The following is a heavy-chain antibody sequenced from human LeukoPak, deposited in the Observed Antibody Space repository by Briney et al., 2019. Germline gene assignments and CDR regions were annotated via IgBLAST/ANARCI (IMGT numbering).Heavy chain of an antibody. V-gene: IGHV1-2*02. CDR2: INPNSGGT. J-gene: IGHJ4*02. D-gene: IGHD5-18*01. CDR1: VYTFTGYY. CDR3: ARGDVDTAMVTPDY. Sequence: GASVNVSCKASVYTFTGYYMHWVRQAPGQGLEWMGWINPNSGGTNNEQKFQGRVTMTRDTSISTAYMELSRLRFDDTAVYYCARGDVDTAMVTPDYWGQGTLVTVSS.